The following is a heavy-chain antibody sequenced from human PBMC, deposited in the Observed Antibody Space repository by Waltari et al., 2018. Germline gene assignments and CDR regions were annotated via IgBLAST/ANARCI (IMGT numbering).Heavy chain of an antibody. V-gene: IGHV4-4*07. Sequence: QLQESGPRLVKPSETLSLTCSVSGGSPSSPWLSWIREPAGKGLEWIGRIYISGTTNKNPSRESRITVSLDTPKNQFSLKLTSVSAADTAVYYCARQATSWSGFDYWGPGIQVTVSS. CDR3: ARQATSWSGFDY. CDR2: IYISGTT. CDR1: GGSPSSPW. J-gene: IGHJ4*02. D-gene: IGHD2-15*01.